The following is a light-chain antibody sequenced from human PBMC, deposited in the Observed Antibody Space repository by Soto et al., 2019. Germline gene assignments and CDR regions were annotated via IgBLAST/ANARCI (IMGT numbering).Light chain of an antibody. CDR3: CSYAGSYTLV. J-gene: IGLJ3*02. V-gene: IGLV2-11*01. CDR2: DVS. CDR1: SSDVGGYNF. Sequence: QSALTQPRSVSGSPGQSVTISCTGTSSDVGGYNFVSWYQHHPGKAPKLMIYDVSKRPSGVPDRFSGSKSGSTASLTISGFQAEDEADYYCCSYAGSYTLVFGGGTKLTVL.